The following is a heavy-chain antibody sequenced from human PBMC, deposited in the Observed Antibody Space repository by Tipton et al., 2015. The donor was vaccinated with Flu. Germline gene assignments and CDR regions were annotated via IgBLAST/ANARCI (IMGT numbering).Heavy chain of an antibody. J-gene: IGHJ4*02. V-gene: IGHV3-7*01. D-gene: IGHD6-13*01. CDR3: VRAIAAVGSY. Sequence: CAGSGFSFSSYWMSWVRQAPGKGLEWVANMKQDGRERYYVDSVKGRFTISRDNAKNSVYLQMDSLRAEDTAVYYCVRAIAAVGSYWGQGTLVTVS. CDR1: GFSFSSYW. CDR2: MKQDGRER.